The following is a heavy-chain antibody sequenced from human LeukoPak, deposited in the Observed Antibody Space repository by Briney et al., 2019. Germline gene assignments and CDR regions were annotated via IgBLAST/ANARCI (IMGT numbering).Heavy chain of an antibody. D-gene: IGHD3-10*01. V-gene: IGHV4-31*03. Sequence: SETLSLTCTVFGGSISSGGYYWSWIRQHPGKGLEWIGYIYYSGSTYYNPSLKSRVTISVDTSKNQFSLKLSSVTAADTAVYYCAIGYGSGWFDPWGQGTLVTVSS. CDR2: IYYSGST. J-gene: IGHJ5*02. CDR3: AIGYGSGWFDP. CDR1: GGSISSGGYY.